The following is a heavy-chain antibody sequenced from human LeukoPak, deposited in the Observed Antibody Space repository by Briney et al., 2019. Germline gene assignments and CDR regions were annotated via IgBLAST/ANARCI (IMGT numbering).Heavy chain of an antibody. Sequence: GGSLRLSCAASGFAFSSSWMAWVRQAPGKGLEWVANMNPDGSTKNYVDSVRGRFTNSRDNAKNLLYLQMNSLRGDDTAVYYCARDSGYSAFDYWGQGTLVTVSS. D-gene: IGHD5-12*01. CDR3: ARDSGYSAFDY. J-gene: IGHJ4*02. V-gene: IGHV3-7*05. CDR2: MNPDGSTK. CDR1: GFAFSSSW.